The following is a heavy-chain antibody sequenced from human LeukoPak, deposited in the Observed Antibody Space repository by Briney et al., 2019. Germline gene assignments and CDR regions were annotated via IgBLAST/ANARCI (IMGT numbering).Heavy chain of an antibody. Sequence: SETLSLTCTVSGGSISSYYWSWIRQPPGKGLEWIGYIYYSGTTNYNPSLKSRVIISVDTSKNQFSLQLSPVIAADTAVYYCARVGVDYSGSVIKYYFDYWGQGTLVTVSS. D-gene: IGHD4-23*01. CDR2: IYYSGTT. CDR3: ARVGVDYSGSVIKYYFDY. CDR1: GGSISSYY. J-gene: IGHJ4*02. V-gene: IGHV4-59*01.